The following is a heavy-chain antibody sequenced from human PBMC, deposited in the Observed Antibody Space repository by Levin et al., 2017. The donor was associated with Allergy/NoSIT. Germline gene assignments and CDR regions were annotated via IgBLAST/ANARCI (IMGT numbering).Heavy chain of an antibody. J-gene: IGHJ4*02. CDR2: MSGSGLSI. D-gene: IGHD6-6*01. CDR3: GPGGGTARGFDY. CDR1: GFRFSSYV. Sequence: GGSLRLSCAASGFRFSSYVMSWVRQAPGKGLEWVSSMSGSGLSIYYADSVKGRFTISRDNSKNTLYLQMNSLRAEDTAVYYCGPGGGTARGFDYWGQGTLVTVSS. V-gene: IGHV3-23*01.